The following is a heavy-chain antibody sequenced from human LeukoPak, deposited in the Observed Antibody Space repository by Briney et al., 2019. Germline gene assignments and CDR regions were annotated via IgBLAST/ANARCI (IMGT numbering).Heavy chain of an antibody. V-gene: IGHV4-34*01. D-gene: IGHD3-22*01. J-gene: IGHJ5*02. CDR1: GGSFSNYY. CDR3: ARDEDYYDSSGTTGWFDP. CDR2: INHSGST. Sequence: SETLSLTCTVYGGSFSNYYWSWIRQPPGKGLEWIGEINHSGSTNYNPSLKSRVTISVDTSKNQFSLKLSSVTAADTAVYYCARDEDYYDSSGTTGWFDPWGQGTLVTVSS.